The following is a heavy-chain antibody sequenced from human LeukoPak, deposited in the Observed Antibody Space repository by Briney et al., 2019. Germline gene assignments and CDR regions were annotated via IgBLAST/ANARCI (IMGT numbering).Heavy chain of an antibody. V-gene: IGHV1-58*02. D-gene: IGHD3-22*01. J-gene: IGHJ4*02. CDR1: GSTFTSSA. CDR3: AAAPLDYYDSLYFDY. Sequence: SVKVSCKASGSTFTSSAMQWVRQARGQRLEWIGWIVVGSGNTNYAQKFQERVTITRDMSTSTAYMELSSLRSEDTAVYYCAAAPLDYYDSLYFDYWGQGTLVTVSS. CDR2: IVVGSGNT.